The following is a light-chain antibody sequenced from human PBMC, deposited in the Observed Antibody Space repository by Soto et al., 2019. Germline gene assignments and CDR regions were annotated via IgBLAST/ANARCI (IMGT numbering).Light chain of an antibody. CDR3: QQYNNWPFT. CDR2: GAS. Sequence: EIVMTQSPATLSVSPGERATLSCRASQSVSINLAWYHQKPGQVPRLLIYGASTRATGIPARFSGSRSGTEFTLTISSLQSEDFAVYYCQQYNNWPFTFGPGTKVDIK. J-gene: IGKJ3*01. V-gene: IGKV3D-15*01. CDR1: QSVSIN.